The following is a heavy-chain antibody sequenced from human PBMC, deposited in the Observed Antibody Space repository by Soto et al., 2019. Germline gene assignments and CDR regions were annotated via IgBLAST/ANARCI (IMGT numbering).Heavy chain of an antibody. CDR2: MSGSGGST. Sequence: GGSLRLSCAASGFTFSSYAMSWVRQAPGKGLEWVSSMSGSGGSTYYADSVKGRFTISRDNSKNTLYLQMNSLRAEDTAVYYCARRQWLRIFACWGQGTLVIVSS. CDR1: GFTFSSYA. V-gene: IGHV3-23*01. D-gene: IGHD5-12*01. J-gene: IGHJ4*02. CDR3: ARRQWLRIFAC.